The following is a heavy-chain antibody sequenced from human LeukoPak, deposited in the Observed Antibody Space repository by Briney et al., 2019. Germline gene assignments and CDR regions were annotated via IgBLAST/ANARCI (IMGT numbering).Heavy chain of an antibody. CDR1: GFTFSDHY. CDR3: ARDIVGATNDAFDL. J-gene: IGHJ3*01. D-gene: IGHD1-26*01. V-gene: IGHV3-72*01. CDR2: FTNKAHSYTT. Sequence: GGSLRLSCAASGFTFSDHYMDWVRQAPEKGLEWVGRFTNKAHSYTTEYAASVKGRFTISRDDSKNSLYLQMNSLKTEDTAMYYCARDIVGATNDAFDLWGQGTMVTVSS.